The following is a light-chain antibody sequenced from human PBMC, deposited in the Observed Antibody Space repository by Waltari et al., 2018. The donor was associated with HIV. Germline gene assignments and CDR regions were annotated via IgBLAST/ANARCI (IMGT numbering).Light chain of an antibody. CDR3: LLSYDGNVV. J-gene: IGLJ2*01. CDR1: AGFSHRVNC. CDR2: DSN. V-gene: IGLV7-46*01. Sequence: QPVVPQQPPLTVSPGGTAILTFASSAGFSHRVNCPYWFQQRPCQAPRTLIFDSNNRYSWTPARFTGSFLGGKAVLTLTGARPEDDADYFCLLSYDGNVVFGGGTKLTVL.